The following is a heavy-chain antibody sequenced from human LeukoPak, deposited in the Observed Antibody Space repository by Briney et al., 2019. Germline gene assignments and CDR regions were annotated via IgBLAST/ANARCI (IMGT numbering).Heavy chain of an antibody. CDR3: ARLGGSYYADFDY. CDR1: GDSISSSSYY. CDR2: IYYSGST. V-gene: IGHV4-39*01. D-gene: IGHD1-26*01. Sequence: PSETLSLTCTVSGDSISSSSYYWGWIRQPPGKGLEWIGRIYYSGSTYYNPSLKSRVTISVDTSKNQFSLKLSSVTAADTAVYYCARLGGSYYADFDYWGQGTLVTVSS. J-gene: IGHJ4*02.